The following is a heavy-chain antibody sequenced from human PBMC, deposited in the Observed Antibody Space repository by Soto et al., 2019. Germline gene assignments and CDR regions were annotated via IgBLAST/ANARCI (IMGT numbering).Heavy chain of an antibody. J-gene: IGHJ4*02. D-gene: IGHD4-17*01. CDR1: GGSISSSSYY. CDR2: IYYSGST. Sequence: SETLSLTCTVSGGSISSSSYYWGWIRQPPGKGLEWIGSIYYSGSTYYNPSLKSRVTISVDTSKNQFSLKLSSVTAADTAVYYCARRNLSLGDYAIDYWGQGTLVTVAA. CDR3: ARRNLSLGDYAIDY. V-gene: IGHV4-39*01.